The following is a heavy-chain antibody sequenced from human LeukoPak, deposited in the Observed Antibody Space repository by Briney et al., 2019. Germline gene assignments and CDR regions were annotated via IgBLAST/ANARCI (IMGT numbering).Heavy chain of an antibody. CDR2: IKQDGSEK. J-gene: IGHJ5*02. CDR1: GFTFSTYW. D-gene: IGHD6-6*01. Sequence: GGSLRLSCAASGFTFSTYWMSWVRQAPGRGLEWVANIKQDGSEKYYVDSVKGRFTISRDNAKNSLYLQMNSLRAEDTAVYYCARGGSSSSAWFDPWGQGTLVTVSS. V-gene: IGHV3-7*01. CDR3: ARGGSSSSAWFDP.